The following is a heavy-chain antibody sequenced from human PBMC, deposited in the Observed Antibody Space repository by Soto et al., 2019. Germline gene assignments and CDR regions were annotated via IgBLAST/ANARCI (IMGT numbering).Heavy chain of an antibody. CDR3: AKDLSYYDFWRGSHPSYYGMDV. CDR2: ISGSGGST. CDR1: GFTFSSYA. D-gene: IGHD3-3*01. Sequence: EVQLLESGGGLVQPGGSLRLSCAASGFTFSSYAMSWVRQAPGKGLEWVSAISGSGGSTYYADSVKGRFTISRDNSKNTLYLQRNSLRAEDTAVYYCAKDLSYYDFWRGSHPSYYGMDVWCQGTTVTVSS. J-gene: IGHJ6*02. V-gene: IGHV3-23*01.